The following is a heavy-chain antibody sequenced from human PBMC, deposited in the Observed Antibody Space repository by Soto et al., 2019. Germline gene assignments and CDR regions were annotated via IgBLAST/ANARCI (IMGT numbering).Heavy chain of an antibody. CDR3: AREGASGFGMDV. V-gene: IGHV4-4*07. CDR1: GGSMRTYY. D-gene: IGHD1-26*01. J-gene: IGHJ6*02. CDR2: IYPSGTT. Sequence: SETLSLTCTVSGGSMRTYYWGWIRQPAGKPLEWIGRIYPSGTTNYNPSLKSRVTLSLDTSKNQFSLNLSSVTAADTAVYYCAREGASGFGMDVWGQGTTVTISS.